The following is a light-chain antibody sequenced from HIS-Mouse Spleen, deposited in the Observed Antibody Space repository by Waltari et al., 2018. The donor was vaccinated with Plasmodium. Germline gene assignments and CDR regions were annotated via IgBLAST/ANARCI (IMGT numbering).Light chain of an antibody. CDR2: WAA. V-gene: IGKV4-1*01. J-gene: IGKJ4*01. CDR1: QSVLYSSNNKNY. CDR3: QQYYSTPLT. Sequence: DIVMTQSPDSLAVSLGERATNNCKSSQSVLYSSNNKNYLAWYQQKQGQPPKLLIYWAATRESGVPDRFSGSGSGTDFTLTISSLQAEDVAVYYCQQYYSTPLTFGGGTKVEIK.